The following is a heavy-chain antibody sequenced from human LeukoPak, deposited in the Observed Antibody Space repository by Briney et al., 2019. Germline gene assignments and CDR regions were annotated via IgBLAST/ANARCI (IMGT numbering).Heavy chain of an antibody. CDR2: IIPIFGTA. CDR3: ARVDCSSTSCYGEDY. Sequence: ASVKVSCKASGGTFSSYAISWVRQAPGQGLEWMGGIIPIFGTANYAQKFQGRVTITTDESTSTAYMELSSLRSEDTAVYYCARVDCSSTSCYGEDYWGQGTLVTVSS. J-gene: IGHJ4*02. D-gene: IGHD2-2*01. V-gene: IGHV1-69*05. CDR1: GGTFSSYA.